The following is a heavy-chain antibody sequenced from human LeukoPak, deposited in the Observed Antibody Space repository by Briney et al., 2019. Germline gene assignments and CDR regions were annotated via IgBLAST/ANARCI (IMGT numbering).Heavy chain of an antibody. J-gene: IGHJ4*02. D-gene: IGHD5/OR15-5a*01. CDR2: ISSGSDYT. CDR1: GFAFSDYY. Sequence: GGSLRLSCAASGFAFSDYYMSWIRQAPGKGLEWVSYISSGSDYTNYADAVKGRFTISRDNAKNSLSLQMSSLRAEDTALYFCARSAGRLSPIDDWGQGTLVTVSS. CDR3: ARSAGRLSPIDD. V-gene: IGHV3-11*06.